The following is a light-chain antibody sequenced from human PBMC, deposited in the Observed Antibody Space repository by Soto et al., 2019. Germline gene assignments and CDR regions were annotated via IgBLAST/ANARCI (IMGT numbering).Light chain of an antibody. J-gene: IGKJ1*01. Sequence: EIVMTQSPATLSVSPGERATLSCRASQSVSSNLAWYQQKPGQAPRLLIYGASTRATGIPARFSGSGSWTEFTLTISSLQSEDFAVYYCQQYNNFWTFGQGTKVEIK. CDR3: QQYNNFWT. CDR1: QSVSSN. CDR2: GAS. V-gene: IGKV3-15*01.